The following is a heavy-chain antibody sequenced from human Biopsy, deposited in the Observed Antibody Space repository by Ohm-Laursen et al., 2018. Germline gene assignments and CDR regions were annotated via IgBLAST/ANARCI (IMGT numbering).Heavy chain of an antibody. CDR1: GATFDTYA. CDR3: VGGQRGPPIGVTVPGDAFDL. D-gene: IGHD2/OR15-2a*01. V-gene: IGHV1-69*13. J-gene: IGHJ3*01. Sequence: GASVKVSCKASGATFDTYAFGWVRQAPGQGLEWMGGRIPYFNTIYYAQNFQDRAVITADRSARTTDMQLSGLRPDDTAVYYCVGGQRGPPIGVTVPGDAFDLWGPGTMVTVSP. CDR2: RIPYFNTI.